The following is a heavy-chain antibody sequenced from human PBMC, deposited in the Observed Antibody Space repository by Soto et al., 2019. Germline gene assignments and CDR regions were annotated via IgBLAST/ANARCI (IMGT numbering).Heavy chain of an antibody. Sequence: ASVKVSCKASGYTLTSDGISWVRQAPGQGLEWMGWISAYNGNTNYAQKLQGRVTMTTDTSTSTAYMELRSLRSDDTAVYYCAYSSGKGWFDPWGQGTLVTVSS. CDR2: ISAYNGNT. D-gene: IGHD6-19*01. V-gene: IGHV1-18*01. CDR1: GYTLTSDG. CDR3: AYSSGKGWFDP. J-gene: IGHJ5*02.